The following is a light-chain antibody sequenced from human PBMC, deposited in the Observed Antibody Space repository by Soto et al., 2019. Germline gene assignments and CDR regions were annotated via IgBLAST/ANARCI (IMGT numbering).Light chain of an antibody. CDR3: AAWDDSLKRVV. Sequence: QSVLTQPPSASGTPGQRVTISCSGSSSNIGSNTVNWYQQLPGTAPKLLIYSNNHRPSGVPDRCSGSKSGTSASLAISGLQYEDEADYYCAAWDDSLKRVVFGGGTKLTVL. CDR1: SSNIGSNT. J-gene: IGLJ2*01. CDR2: SNN. V-gene: IGLV1-44*01.